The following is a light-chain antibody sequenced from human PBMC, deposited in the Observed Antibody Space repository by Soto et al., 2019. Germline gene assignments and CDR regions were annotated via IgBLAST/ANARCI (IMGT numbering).Light chain of an antibody. CDR2: MNN. J-gene: IGLJ2*01. CDR3: AAWDDSLSGRV. V-gene: IGLV1-47*01. CDR1: TSNIGSNY. Sequence: QSVLTQPPSASGTPGQRVTISCSGSTSNIGSNYVYWYQQLPGTAPKLLIYMNNQRPSGVPDRFSGSKSGTSASLAISGLRSEDEADYYCAAWDDSLSGRVFGGGTKVTV.